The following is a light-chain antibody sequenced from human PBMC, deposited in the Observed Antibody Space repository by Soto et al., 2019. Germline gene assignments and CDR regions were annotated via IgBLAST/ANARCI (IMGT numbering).Light chain of an antibody. CDR3: SSYISSSTLVV. V-gene: IGLV2-14*01. CDR2: HVS. CDR1: SSDVGGYNY. Sequence: QSALTQPASVSGSPGQSITISCTGPSSDVGGYNYVSWYQQHPGKAPKLMIYHVSNRPSGVSNRFSGSKSGNTASLTISGLQPEDEAAYYCSSYISSSTLVVFGGGTKLTVL. J-gene: IGLJ2*01.